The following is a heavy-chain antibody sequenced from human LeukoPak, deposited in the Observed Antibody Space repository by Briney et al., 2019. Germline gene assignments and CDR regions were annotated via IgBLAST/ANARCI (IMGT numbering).Heavy chain of an antibody. CDR1: GVSISSGGYY. D-gene: IGHD6-13*01. V-gene: IGHV4-31*03. Sequence: PSHTLSLTCTVSGVSISSGGYYWTWIRQRPGEALEWIGYIYHSGNTYYNPSLMSRIVLSVDTSKSQFSLKVTSVTAADTAVYYCARDLAASWFFRWGQGTLVTVSS. CDR3: ARDLAASWFFR. J-gene: IGHJ4*02. CDR2: IYHSGNT.